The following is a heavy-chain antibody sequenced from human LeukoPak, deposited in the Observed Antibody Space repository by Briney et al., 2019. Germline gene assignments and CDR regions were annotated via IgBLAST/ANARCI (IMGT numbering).Heavy chain of an antibody. Sequence: GGSLRLSCAASGFNFRSTYMSWVRQAPGKGLEWVSIIYSGGNTYYADSVKGRFTISRDNSKNTLYLQMNSLRAEDTAVYYCARVGPITIFGVVIVDWFDPWGQGTLVTVSS. V-gene: IGHV3-66*01. CDR1: GFNFRSTY. CDR3: ARVGPITIFGVVIVDWFDP. CDR2: IYSGGNT. J-gene: IGHJ5*02. D-gene: IGHD3-3*01.